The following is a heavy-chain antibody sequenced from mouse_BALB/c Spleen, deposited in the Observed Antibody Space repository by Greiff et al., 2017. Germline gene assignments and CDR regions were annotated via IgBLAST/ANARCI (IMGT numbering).Heavy chain of an antibody. Sequence: EVKLVESGGGLVKPGGSLKLSCAASGFTFSDYYMYWVRQTPEKRLEWVATISDGGSYTYYPDSVKGRFTISRDNAKNNLYLQMSSLKSEDTAMYYCARGDDYDYWGQGTTLTVSS. J-gene: IGHJ2*01. CDR2: ISDGGSYT. D-gene: IGHD2-4*01. CDR3: ARGDDYDY. V-gene: IGHV5-4*02. CDR1: GFTFSDYY.